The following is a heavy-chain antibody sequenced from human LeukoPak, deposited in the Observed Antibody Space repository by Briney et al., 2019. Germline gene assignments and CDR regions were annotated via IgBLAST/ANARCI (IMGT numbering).Heavy chain of an antibody. D-gene: IGHD6-19*01. Sequence: GGSLRLSCAASGFTFSSYAMSWVRQAPGKGLEWVSAISASGGNTYYADSVKGRFTISRDNSKNTLYLQMNSLRAEDTAVYYCAKDKQWLQDYFDYWGQGTLVTVSS. CDR1: GFTFSSYA. V-gene: IGHV3-23*01. CDR3: AKDKQWLQDYFDY. CDR2: ISASGGNT. J-gene: IGHJ4*02.